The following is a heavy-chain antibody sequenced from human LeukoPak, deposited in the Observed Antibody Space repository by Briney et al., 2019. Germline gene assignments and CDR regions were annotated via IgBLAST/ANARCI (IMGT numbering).Heavy chain of an antibody. V-gene: IGHV3-48*03. CDR1: GFTFSSYE. J-gene: IGHJ6*03. CDR2: ISSSGSTI. CDR3: ARDQVKGMNYYYYMDV. Sequence: GGSLRLSCAASGFTFSSYEMNWVRKAPGKGLEWVSYISSSGSTIYYADSVKGRFTISRDNAKNSLYLQMNSLRAEDTAVYYCARDQVKGMNYYYYMDVWGKGTTVTVSS. D-gene: IGHD4-11*01.